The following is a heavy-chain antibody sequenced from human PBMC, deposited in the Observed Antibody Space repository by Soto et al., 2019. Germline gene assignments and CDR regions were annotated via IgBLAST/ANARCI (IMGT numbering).Heavy chain of an antibody. J-gene: IGHJ6*02. CDR1: GYTFTSYG. D-gene: IGHD3-22*01. Sequence: QVQLVQSGAEVKKPGASVKVSCKASGYTFTSYGISWMRQAPGQGLEWMGWISAYNGNTNYAQKLQGRVTMTTDTSPSTAYMELRSLRSDDTAVYYCARAYYYDSSGYYMRESDYYGMDVWGQGTTVTVSS. CDR2: ISAYNGNT. V-gene: IGHV1-18*01. CDR3: ARAYYYDSSGYYMRESDYYGMDV.